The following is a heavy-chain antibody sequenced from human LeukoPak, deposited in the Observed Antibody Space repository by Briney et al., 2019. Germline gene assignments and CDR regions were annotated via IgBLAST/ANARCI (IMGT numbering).Heavy chain of an antibody. CDR2: IKQDGSEK. Sequence: GGSLRLSCAASGFTFSTYWMTWVRQAPGKGLEWVASIKQDGSEKYYMDSVKGRFTISRDNAKNSLYLQMNSLRAEDTALYYCARGPSGYHNTGGQGTLVTVSS. D-gene: IGHD5-12*01. CDR1: GFTFSTYW. V-gene: IGHV3-7*03. J-gene: IGHJ4*02. CDR3: ARGPSGYHNT.